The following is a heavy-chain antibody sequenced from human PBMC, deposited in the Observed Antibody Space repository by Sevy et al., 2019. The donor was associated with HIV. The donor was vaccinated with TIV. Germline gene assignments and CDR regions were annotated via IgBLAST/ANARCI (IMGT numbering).Heavy chain of an antibody. Sequence: GGSQRLSCAASGFTFSSYAMHWVRQAPGKGLEWVAVISYDGSNKYYADSVKGRFTISRDNSKNTLYLQMNSLRAEDTAVYYCARDKTVTTAYYYYGMDVWGQGTTVTVSS. CDR1: GFTFSSYA. V-gene: IGHV3-30-3*01. CDR3: ARDKTVTTAYYYYGMDV. CDR2: ISYDGSNK. D-gene: IGHD4-17*01. J-gene: IGHJ6*02.